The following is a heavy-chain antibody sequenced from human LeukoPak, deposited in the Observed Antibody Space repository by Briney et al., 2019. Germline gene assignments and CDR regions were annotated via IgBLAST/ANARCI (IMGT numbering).Heavy chain of an antibody. Sequence: TGGSLRLSCAASGFTFTNYWMSWVRQAPGKGLELVANIKQDRSEKYYVDSVKGRFTISRDNAKNSLYLQMNSLRAEDTAVYYCARTSGYSLPNFDYWGQGTLVTVSS. D-gene: IGHD3-3*01. CDR3: ARTSGYSLPNFDY. CDR1: GFTFTNYW. J-gene: IGHJ4*02. V-gene: IGHV3-7*01. CDR2: IKQDRSEK.